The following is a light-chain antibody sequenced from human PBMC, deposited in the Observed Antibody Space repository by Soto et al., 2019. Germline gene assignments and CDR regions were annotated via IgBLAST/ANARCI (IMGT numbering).Light chain of an antibody. V-gene: IGKV1-5*03. J-gene: IGKJ1*01. CDR3: QHYNSYSEA. Sequence: DIQMTQSPSTLSGSVGDRVTITCRASQTISSWLAWYQQKPGKAPKLLIYKASTLKSGVPSRFSGSGSGTEFTLTISSLQPDDFATYYCQHYNSYSEAFRQGPRVDIX. CDR2: KAS. CDR1: QTISSW.